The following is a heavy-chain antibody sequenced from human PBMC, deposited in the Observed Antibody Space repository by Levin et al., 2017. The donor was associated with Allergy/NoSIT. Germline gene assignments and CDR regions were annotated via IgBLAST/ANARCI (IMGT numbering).Heavy chain of an antibody. CDR3: TTVKPPPAWDLNFDY. CDR1: GFTFFNVW. Sequence: PGGSLRLSCTVSGFTFFNVWMNWVRQAPGKGLEWVGRIKSRADGETTDYAAPVKGRFTISRDDSRNTLYLQMNSLKTEDTAVYFCTTVKPPPAWDLNFDYWGQGALVTVSS. CDR2: IKSRADGETT. D-gene: IGHD1-26*01. V-gene: IGHV3-15*01. J-gene: IGHJ4*02.